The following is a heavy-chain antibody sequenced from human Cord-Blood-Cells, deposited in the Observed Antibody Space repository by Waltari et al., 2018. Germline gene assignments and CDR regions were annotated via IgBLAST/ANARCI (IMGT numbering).Heavy chain of an antibody. V-gene: IGHV4-38-2*02. Sequence: QVQLQESGPGLVKPSETLSLTCTVSGYSISSGYYWGWIRQPPGKGLEWIGSIYHSGSTYYNQSLKSRVTISVDTSKNQFSLKLSSVTAADTAVYYCARGRYSCYDYWGQGTLVTVSS. D-gene: IGHD2-2*01. CDR3: ARGRYSCYDY. J-gene: IGHJ4*02. CDR1: GYSISSGYY. CDR2: IYHSGST.